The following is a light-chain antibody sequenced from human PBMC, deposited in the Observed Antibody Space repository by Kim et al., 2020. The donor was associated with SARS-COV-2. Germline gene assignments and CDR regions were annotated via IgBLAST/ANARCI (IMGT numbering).Light chain of an antibody. CDR1: QSLLHSNGYNY. CDR2: LSS. Sequence: DIVMTQSPFSLPVTPGEPASVSCRSSQSLLHSNGYNYLDCYLQKPGQSAQFLISLSSNRASGVPDRFSGSGSGTDFTLKINRVEAEDVGIYYFIQGLRTRRTFGQGTKVDIK. J-gene: IGKJ1*01. V-gene: IGKV2-28*01. CDR3: IQGLRTRRT.